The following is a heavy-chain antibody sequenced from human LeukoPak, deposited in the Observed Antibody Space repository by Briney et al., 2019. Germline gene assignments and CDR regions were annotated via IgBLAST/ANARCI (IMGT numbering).Heavy chain of an antibody. D-gene: IGHD3-10*01. CDR2: IIPIFGTA. J-gene: IGHJ5*02. CDR1: GGTFSSYA. CDR3: AREQYGSGSYQSWFDP. Sequence: GASVKVSCKASGGTFSSYAISWVRQAPGQGLEWMGGIIPIFGTANYAQKFQGRVTITTDESTSTAYMELRSLRSDNTAVYYCAREQYGSGSYQSWFDPWGQGTLVTVSS. V-gene: IGHV1-69*05.